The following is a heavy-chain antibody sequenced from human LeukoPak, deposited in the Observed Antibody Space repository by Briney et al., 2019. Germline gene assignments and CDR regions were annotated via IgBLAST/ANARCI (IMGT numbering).Heavy chain of an antibody. CDR1: GYTFTRYY. J-gene: IGHJ5*02. CDR2: INPNSGGT. CDR3: ARAGYCSGGSCYLVDP. V-gene: IGHV1-2*02. D-gene: IGHD2-15*01. Sequence: VASVKVSCKASGYTFTRYYMHWVRQAPGQGLEWMGWINPNSGGTNYAQKFQGRVTMTRDTSISTAYMELSRLRSDDTAVYYCARAGYCSGGSCYLVDPWGQGTLVTVSS.